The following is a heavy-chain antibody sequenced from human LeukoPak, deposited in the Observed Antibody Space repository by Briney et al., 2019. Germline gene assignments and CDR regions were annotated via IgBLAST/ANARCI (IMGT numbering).Heavy chain of an antibody. J-gene: IGHJ4*02. CDR3: ARFFGGGYYFDY. CDR2: ISYDGNNK. D-gene: IGHD3-3*01. V-gene: IGHV3-30-3*01. Sequence: GGSLRLSCAASGFTFSSYAIHWVRQAPGKGLEWVAVISYDGNNKYYADSVKGRFTISRDNSKNTLYLQMNSLRAEDTAMYYCARFFGGGYYFDYWGQGTLVTVSS. CDR1: GFTFSSYA.